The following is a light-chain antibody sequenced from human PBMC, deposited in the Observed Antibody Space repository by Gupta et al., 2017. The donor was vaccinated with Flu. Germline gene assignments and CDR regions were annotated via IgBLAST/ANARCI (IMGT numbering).Light chain of an antibody. CDR1: QSVGRNY. CDR3: QQYDGSCT. Sequence: EIVLTQSPGTLSLSPGESATLSCRASQSVGRNYLAWYQQKPGQAPRLLIYGASSRATGIPDRFSGSGSGTDFTLTISRVEPEDFAVYYCQQYDGSCTFGPGTHVDIK. V-gene: IGKV3-20*01. J-gene: IGKJ3*01. CDR2: GAS.